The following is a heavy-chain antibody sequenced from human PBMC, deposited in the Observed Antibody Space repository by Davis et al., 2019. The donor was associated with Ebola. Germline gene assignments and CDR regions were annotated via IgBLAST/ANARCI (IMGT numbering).Heavy chain of an antibody. CDR3: AKEVNSRAHSGAFDI. CDR2: ISWDSGSI. J-gene: IGHJ3*02. CDR1: GFTFDNYA. D-gene: IGHD3-10*01. Sequence: SLKIPRAGLGFTFDNYAMHWVRQTPGKGLEWVPGISWDSGSIGDADSVSGRFTISRDNAKNSLSLQMNSLRAEDMAFYYCAKEVNSRAHSGAFDIWGQGTMVTVSS. V-gene: IGHV3-9*03.